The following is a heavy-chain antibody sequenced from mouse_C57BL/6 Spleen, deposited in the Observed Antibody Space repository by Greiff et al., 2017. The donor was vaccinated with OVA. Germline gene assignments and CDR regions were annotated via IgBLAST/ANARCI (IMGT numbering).Heavy chain of an antibody. Sequence: VQLQQSGAELVRPGASVKLSCTASGFNIKDDYMHWVKQRPEQGLEWIGWIDTENGDTEYASKFQGKATITADTSSNTAYLQLSSLTSEDTSVYYGTHYDGYYWFAYWGQGTLVTVSA. CDR3: THYDGYYWFAY. J-gene: IGHJ3*01. CDR2: IDTENGDT. D-gene: IGHD2-3*01. V-gene: IGHV14-4*01. CDR1: GFNIKDDY.